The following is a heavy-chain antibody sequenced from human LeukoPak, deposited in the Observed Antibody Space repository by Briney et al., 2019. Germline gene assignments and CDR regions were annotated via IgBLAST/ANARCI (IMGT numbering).Heavy chain of an antibody. D-gene: IGHD1-26*01. CDR1: GFTFITYN. Sequence: GGSLRLSCAASGFTFITYNMNWVRQAPGKGLEWVSYISSNSDYIYYADSVKGRFTISRDNSKNTLYLQMNSLRAEDTAVYYCAKEALVGSGSYLITPSEYFQRWGQGTLVTVSS. CDR2: ISSNSDYI. V-gene: IGHV3-21*04. CDR3: AKEALVGSGSYLITPSEYFQR. J-gene: IGHJ1*01.